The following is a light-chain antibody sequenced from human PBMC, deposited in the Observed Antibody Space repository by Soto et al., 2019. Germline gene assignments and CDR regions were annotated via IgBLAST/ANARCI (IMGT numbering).Light chain of an antibody. CDR3: LQVSSFPRT. CDR2: AAS. CDR1: RGIGDR. V-gene: IGKV1-12*01. Sequence: DIQLTQSPSPLSGSVGDRVTTTCRASRGIGDRLAWVQQKPGKAPQFLIQAASNLQSGVPSRFSGSGSRTEFILSINSLQPEDIATYYCLQVSSFPRTFGQGTKVDIK. J-gene: IGKJ1*01.